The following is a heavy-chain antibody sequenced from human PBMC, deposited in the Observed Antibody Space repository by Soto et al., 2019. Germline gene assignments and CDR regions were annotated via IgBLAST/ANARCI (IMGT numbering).Heavy chain of an antibody. Sequence: SETLSLTCSVSGGSISSSHSYYWGWIRQPPGKGLEWIGTIYYSGSTNYNPSLKSRVTISVDTSKNQFSLKLSSVTAADTAVYYCARDLIAAAGTGWSQGTLVTVSS. V-gene: IGHV4-39*07. CDR3: ARDLIAAAGTG. CDR2: IYYSGST. D-gene: IGHD6-13*01. CDR1: GGSISSSHSYY. J-gene: IGHJ4*02.